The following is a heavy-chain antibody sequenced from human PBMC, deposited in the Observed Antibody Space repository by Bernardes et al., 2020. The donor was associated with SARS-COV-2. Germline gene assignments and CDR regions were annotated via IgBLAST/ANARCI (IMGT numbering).Heavy chain of an antibody. CDR3: AKDRERTGDYYYYGMDV. J-gene: IGHJ6*02. Sequence: GGSLRLSCAASGFTFSNYGMHWVRQAPGKGLEWVAIISYDGQNVYYADSVQGRFTISRDTSKSSVYLQMDSLGSDDTAVYYCAKDRERTGDYYYYGMDVWSEGAAVAVAS. V-gene: IGHV3-30*18. CDR1: GFTFSNYG. D-gene: IGHD7-27*01. CDR2: ISYDGQNV.